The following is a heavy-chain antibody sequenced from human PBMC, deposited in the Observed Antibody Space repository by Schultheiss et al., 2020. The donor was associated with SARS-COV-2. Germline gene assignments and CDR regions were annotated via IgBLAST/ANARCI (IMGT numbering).Heavy chain of an antibody. CDR1: GFTFSMYW. J-gene: IGHJ4*02. D-gene: IGHD2-15*01. Sequence: GGSLRLSCAASGFTFSMYWMHWVRQAPGKGLEWVSGISWNSGTVGYADSVEGRFTISRDNAKNTLYLQMNSLRAEDTALYYCTKASHYCGGGTCYLTAFDYWAQGTLVTVSS. V-gene: IGHV3-9*01. CDR3: TKASHYCGGGTCYLTAFDY. CDR2: ISWNSGTV.